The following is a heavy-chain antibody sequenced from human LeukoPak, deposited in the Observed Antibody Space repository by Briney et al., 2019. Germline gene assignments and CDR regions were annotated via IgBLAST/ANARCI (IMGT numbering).Heavy chain of an antibody. CDR1: GFIFSSYH. D-gene: IGHD5-12*01. CDR2: ISDGDGST. J-gene: IGHJ4*02. Sequence: PGGSLRLSCAASGFIFSSYHVNWVRQAPGKGLEWVSAISDGDGSTFYAASVKGRFTISRDISKNTLFLQMNSLRAEDTAVYYCAKDPLRVLGASISDYWGQGIQVTVSS. V-gene: IGHV3-23*01. CDR3: AKDPLRVLGASISDY.